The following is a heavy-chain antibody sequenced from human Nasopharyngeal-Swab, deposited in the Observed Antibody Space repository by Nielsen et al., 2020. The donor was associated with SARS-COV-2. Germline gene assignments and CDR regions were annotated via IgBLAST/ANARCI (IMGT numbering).Heavy chain of an antibody. CDR3: ARQGVFVPAYFHQYYMDV. V-gene: IGHV3-7*03. J-gene: IGHJ6*03. CDR1: GFTFTNYW. Sequence: GESLKISCAASGFTFTNYWMSWVRQAPGKGLEWVANIKQDGSEKYYVDSVKGRFTVSRDNPKNLLYLQVNSLRAEDTAVYYCARQGVFVPAYFHQYYMDVWGKGTTVTVSS. D-gene: IGHD3-16*02. CDR2: IKQDGSEK.